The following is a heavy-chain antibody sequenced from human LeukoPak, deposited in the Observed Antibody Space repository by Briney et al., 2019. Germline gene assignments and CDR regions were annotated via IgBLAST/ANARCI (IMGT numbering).Heavy chain of an antibody. CDR2: IYYSGST. CDR3: AREGYCSSTSCFNDDAFDI. D-gene: IGHD2-2*01. Sequence: PSETLSLTCTVSGGSISSSSYYWGWIRQPPGKGLEWIGSIYYSGSTYYNPSLKSRVTISVDTSKNQFSLKLSSVTAADTAVYYCAREGYCSSTSCFNDDAFDIWGQGTMVTVSS. CDR1: GGSISSSSYY. V-gene: IGHV4-39*07. J-gene: IGHJ3*02.